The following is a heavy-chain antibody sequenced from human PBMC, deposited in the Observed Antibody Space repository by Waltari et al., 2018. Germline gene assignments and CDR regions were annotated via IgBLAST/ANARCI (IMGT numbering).Heavy chain of an antibody. CDR2: IRNKADGGTG. CDR3: TREDDGEHYYGMDV. V-gene: IGHV3-49*03. J-gene: IGHJ6*02. D-gene: IGHD3-10*01. CDR1: GFILSDYS. Sequence: ELQLVESGGGLVQPGRSLRLSCRGSGFILSDYSISWYRQAPGKGLEWVGLIRNKADGGTGDYASAVKGRFSISRDDSKNLAYLQMNSLKTEHTSVYYCTREDDGEHYYGMDVWGQGTTVIVSS.